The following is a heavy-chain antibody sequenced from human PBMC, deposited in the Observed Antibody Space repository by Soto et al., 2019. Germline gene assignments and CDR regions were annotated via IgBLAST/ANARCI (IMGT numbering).Heavy chain of an antibody. D-gene: IGHD1-26*01. Sequence: QVQLVESGGGVVQPGRSLRLSCAASGFIFSTYGMHWVRQAPGKGLEWVAVIWYDGSNKYYADSVKGRFTISRDNSKNMLYLQMNSLRAEDTAMYDWARAVGTCDYWGQGTLVTVSS. CDR2: IWYDGSNK. J-gene: IGHJ4*02. CDR3: ARAVGTCDY. CDR1: GFIFSTYG. V-gene: IGHV3-33*01.